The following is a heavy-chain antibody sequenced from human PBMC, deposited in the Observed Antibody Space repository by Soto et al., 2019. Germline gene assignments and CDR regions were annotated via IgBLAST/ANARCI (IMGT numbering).Heavy chain of an antibody. CDR2: ISGSGGST. Sequence: EVQLLESGGGLVQPGGSLRLSCAASGFTFSSYAMSWVRQAPGKGLEWVSAISGSGGSTYYADSVKGRFTISRDNTNNTLYLQMNSLRAVNTARYDCAKFVVSDPPFHYYYIDVWGKGTTVTVSS. V-gene: IGHV3-23*01. D-gene: IGHD2-21*01. CDR3: AKFVVSDPPFHYYYIDV. CDR1: GFTFSSYA. J-gene: IGHJ6*03.